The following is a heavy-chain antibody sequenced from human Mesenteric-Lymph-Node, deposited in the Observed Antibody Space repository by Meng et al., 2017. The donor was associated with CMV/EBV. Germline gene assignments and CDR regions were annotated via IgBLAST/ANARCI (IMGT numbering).Heavy chain of an antibody. CDR2: IYWIDEK. CDR1: FSRRYSGVS. Sequence: FSRRYSGVSSVWVRQPPGSAREWLALIYWIDEKRYSPSLKSRLTITKDTPRNRVFLTMTNVDPVYTATYFRAHNLGYDSTGYYSGMDYWGRGTLVTVSS. D-gene: IGHD3-22*01. CDR3: AHNLGYDSTGYYSGMDY. J-gene: IGHJ4*02. V-gene: IGHV2-5*01.